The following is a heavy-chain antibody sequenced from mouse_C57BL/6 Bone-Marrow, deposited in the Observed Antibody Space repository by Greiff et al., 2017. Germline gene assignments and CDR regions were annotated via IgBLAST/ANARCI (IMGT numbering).Heavy chain of an antibody. CDR2: IYPGNSDT. CDR1: GYTFTSYW. V-gene: IGHV1-5*01. CDR3: TRSLIYYYGRDY. D-gene: IGHD1-2*01. Sequence: DVQLQESGTVLARPGASVKMSCKTSGYTFTSYWMHWVKQRPGQGLEWIGAIYPGNSDTSYNQKFKGKAKLTAVTSASTAYMELSSLTNEDSAVYCCTRSLIYYYGRDYWGQGTSVTVSS. J-gene: IGHJ4*01.